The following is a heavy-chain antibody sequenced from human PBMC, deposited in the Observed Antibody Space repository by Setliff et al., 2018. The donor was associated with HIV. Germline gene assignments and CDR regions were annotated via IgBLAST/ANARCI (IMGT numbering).Heavy chain of an antibody. CDR2: ISAYNGNT. Sequence: ASVKVSCKASGYTFTSYDISWMRQAPGQGLEWMGWISAYNGNTNYAQKLQGRVTMTTDTSTSTAYMELRSLRSDDTAAYYCAREIGDYYDSSGYYPPTDYYYGMDVWGQGTTVTVSS. CDR1: GYTFTSYD. V-gene: IGHV1-18*01. D-gene: IGHD3-22*01. CDR3: AREIGDYYDSSGYYPPTDYYYGMDV. J-gene: IGHJ6*02.